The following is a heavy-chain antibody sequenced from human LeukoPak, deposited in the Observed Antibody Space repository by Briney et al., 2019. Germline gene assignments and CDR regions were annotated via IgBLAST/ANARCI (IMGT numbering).Heavy chain of an antibody. CDR1: GFPFSSLP. V-gene: IGHV3-23*01. Sequence: GGSLEPPWAALGFPFSSLPMGWVRRLPGKGLGGVSPIAKNGGYTYYADSVQGRFTISRDNSKSTLCLQMNSLRAEDTAVYYCARDASGPYYDFWSGYYWGNFDYWGQGTLVTVSS. CDR2: IAKNGGYT. J-gene: IGHJ4*02. CDR3: ARDASGPYYDFWSGYYWGNFDY. D-gene: IGHD3-3*01.